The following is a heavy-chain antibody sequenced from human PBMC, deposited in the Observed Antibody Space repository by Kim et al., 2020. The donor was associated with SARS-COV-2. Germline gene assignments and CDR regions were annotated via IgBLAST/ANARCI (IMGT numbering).Heavy chain of an antibody. J-gene: IGHJ6*02. V-gene: IGHV1-69*13. CDR1: GGTFSSYA. CDR3: ARDRYYDILTGKYYYYGMDV. Sequence: SVKVSCKASGGTFSSYAISWVRQAPGQGLEWMGGIIPIFGTANYAQKFQGRVTITADESTSTAYMELSSLRSEDTAVYYCARDRYYDILTGKYYYYGMDVWGQGTTVTVSS. CDR2: IIPIFGTA. D-gene: IGHD3-9*01.